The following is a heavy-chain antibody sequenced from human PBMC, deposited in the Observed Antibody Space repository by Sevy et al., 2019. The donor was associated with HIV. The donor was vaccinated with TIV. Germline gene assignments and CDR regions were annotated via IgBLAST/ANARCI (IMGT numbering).Heavy chain of an antibody. CDR3: AKWSSGQWLGGDAFDI. V-gene: IGHV3-23*01. D-gene: IGHD6-19*01. J-gene: IGHJ3*02. CDR1: GFTFSSYA. Sequence: GGSLRLSCAASGFTFSSYAMSWVRQAPGKGLEWVSAISGSGGSTYYADSVKGRFTISRDNSKNTLYLQMNSLRAEDTSVDYCAKWSSGQWLGGDAFDIWGQGTMVTVS. CDR2: ISGSGGST.